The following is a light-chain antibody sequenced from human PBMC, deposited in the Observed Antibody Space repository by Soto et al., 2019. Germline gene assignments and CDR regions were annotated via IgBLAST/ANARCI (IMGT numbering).Light chain of an antibody. J-gene: IGKJ5*01. Sequence: DIQMTQSPSSLSASVGDSVTITCRASQSLNNGLAWYQQKPGKAPNLLIYDASTLERGVPSRFSGTGSGTEFTLTISSLQPDDFATYYCQQYHRSSITFGQGTRLEI. CDR2: DAS. V-gene: IGKV1-5*01. CDR1: QSLNNG. CDR3: QQYHRSSIT.